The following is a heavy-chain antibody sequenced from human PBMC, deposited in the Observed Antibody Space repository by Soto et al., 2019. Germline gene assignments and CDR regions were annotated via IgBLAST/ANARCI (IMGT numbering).Heavy chain of an antibody. J-gene: IGHJ6*02. CDR2: ITHSGST. V-gene: IGHV4-34*01. CDR3: ARVSCSGGSCFLTSRYNYYVLDV. Sequence: QVQLQQWGAGLLKPSETLSLTCAVYNGSFSGYYWSWVRQSPGKGLEWIGEITHSGSTNYSPSLMSRVTISVDTSKNHFSLKMRSVPAADTGVYYFARVSCSGGSCFLTSRYNYYVLDVWGQGTTVTVSS. D-gene: IGHD2-15*01. CDR1: NGSFSGYY.